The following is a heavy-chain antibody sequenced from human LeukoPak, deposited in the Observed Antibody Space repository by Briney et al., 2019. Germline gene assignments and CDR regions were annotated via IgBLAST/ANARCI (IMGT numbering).Heavy chain of an antibody. V-gene: IGHV3-74*01. CDR1: GFTFTNYW. J-gene: IGHJ3*01. CDR2: INNDGTTT. Sequence: GGSLRLSCAASGFTFTNYWMHCVRRGPGKGLVWVSSINNDGTTTNYADSVKGRFTISRDNAKNTLYLQMNSLRAEDTAVYYCARRPHGYDVWGQGTTVTVSS. CDR3: ARRPHGYDV.